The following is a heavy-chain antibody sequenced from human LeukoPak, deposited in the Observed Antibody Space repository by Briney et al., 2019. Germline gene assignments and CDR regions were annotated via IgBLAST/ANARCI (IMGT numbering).Heavy chain of an antibody. J-gene: IGHJ4*02. CDR3: ARGSYYDFWSGPVFDY. CDR2: IWYDGSNK. V-gene: IGHV3-33*01. D-gene: IGHD3-3*01. CDR1: GFTFSSYG. Sequence: QPGGSLRLSCAASGFTFSSYGMHWVRQAPGKGLEWVAVIWYDGSNKYYADSVKGRFTISRDNSKNTLYLQMNSLRAEDTAVYYCARGSYYDFWSGPVFDYWGQGTLVTVSS.